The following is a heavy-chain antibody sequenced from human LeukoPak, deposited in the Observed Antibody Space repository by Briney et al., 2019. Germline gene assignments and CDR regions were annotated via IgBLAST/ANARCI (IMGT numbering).Heavy chain of an antibody. D-gene: IGHD2-2*01. CDR3: ARSQYQPLVPDAFDI. Sequence: SETLSLTCTVSGASISSDYWNWIRQPPGKGLEWIGHVYHSGSTNYNPSLKSRVTISVDTSKNQFSLKLSSVTAADTAVYYCARSQYQPLVPDAFDIWGQGTMVTVSS. CDR2: VYHSGST. J-gene: IGHJ3*02. V-gene: IGHV4-59*01. CDR1: GASISSDY.